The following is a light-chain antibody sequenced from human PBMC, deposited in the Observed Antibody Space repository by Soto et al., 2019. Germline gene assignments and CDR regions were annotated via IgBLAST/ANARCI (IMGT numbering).Light chain of an antibody. J-gene: IGLJ1*01. CDR2: DVT. CDR1: SNDVGGYNY. V-gene: IGLV2-11*01. CDR3: CSYVGGYIYV. Sequence: LTQPPSVSGSPGQSVTISCTGTSNDVGGYNYVSWYQQHPGKAPRLMIYDVTKRPSGVPDRFSGSKSDNTASLTISGLQAEDEADYYCCSYVGGYIYVFGTGTKVTVL.